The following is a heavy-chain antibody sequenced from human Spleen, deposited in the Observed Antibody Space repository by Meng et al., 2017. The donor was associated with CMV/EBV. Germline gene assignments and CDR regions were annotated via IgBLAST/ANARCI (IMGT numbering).Heavy chain of an antibody. CDR3: ARRGPQLYDY. CDR1: GDSIISSNW. J-gene: IGHJ4*02. CDR2: IHHSGTT. D-gene: IGHD3-10*01. Sequence: LTCAGSGDSIISSNWWSWVRQPPGEGLEWIGEIHHSGTTNYNPSLKSRVTISVDKSKNQFSLKLTSVTAADTAFYYCARRGPQLYDYWGQGTLVTVSS. V-gene: IGHV4-4*02.